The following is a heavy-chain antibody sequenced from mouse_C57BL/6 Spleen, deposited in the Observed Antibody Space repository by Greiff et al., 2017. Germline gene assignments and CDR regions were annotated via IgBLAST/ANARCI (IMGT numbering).Heavy chain of an antibody. CDR1: GFTFSSYA. D-gene: IGHD3-1*01. CDR2: ISDGGSYT. V-gene: IGHV5-4*01. J-gene: IGHJ1*03. CDR3: ARGASARYFDV. Sequence: EVHLVESGGGLVKPGGSLKFSCAASGFTFSSYAMPWVRQTPEKRLEWVATISDGGSYTYYPDNVKGRFTLARDNAKNTLYLQMSHLKSEDTAMYYCARGASARYFDVWGTGTTVTVSS.